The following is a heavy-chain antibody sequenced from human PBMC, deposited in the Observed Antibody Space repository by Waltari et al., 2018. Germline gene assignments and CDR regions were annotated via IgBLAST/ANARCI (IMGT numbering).Heavy chain of an antibody. Sequence: QVQLQESGPGLVKPSQTLSLTCTVSGGSIRSGGYYWSWIRQHPGKGLEWIGYIYYSGSTYYNPSLKSRVTISVDTSKNQFSLKLRSVTAADTAVYYCARVLYYYDSSGYTRDAFDIWGQGTMVTVSS. V-gene: IGHV4-31*03. CDR3: ARVLYYYDSSGYTRDAFDI. J-gene: IGHJ3*02. CDR2: IYYSGST. CDR1: GGSIRSGGYY. D-gene: IGHD3-22*01.